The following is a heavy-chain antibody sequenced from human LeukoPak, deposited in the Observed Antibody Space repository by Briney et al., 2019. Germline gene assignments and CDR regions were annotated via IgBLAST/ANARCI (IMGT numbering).Heavy chain of an antibody. CDR1: GGSIGSYY. CDR3: ARGRYHYYYMDV. J-gene: IGHJ6*03. D-gene: IGHD1-14*01. V-gene: IGHV4-4*07. CDR2: IYSSGST. Sequence: SETLSLTCTVSGGSIGSYYWSWIRQPAGRELEWIGRIYSSGSTNYNPSLKSRVTISVDTSKNQFSLKLSSVTAADTAVYYCARGRYHYYYMDVWGKGTTVTVSS.